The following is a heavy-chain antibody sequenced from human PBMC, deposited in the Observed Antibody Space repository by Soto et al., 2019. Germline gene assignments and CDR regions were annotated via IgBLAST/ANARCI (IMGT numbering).Heavy chain of an antibody. CDR1: GCTFSSYA. V-gene: IGHV1-69*13. Sequence: ASVKVSCKASGCTFSSYAISWVRQAPGQGLEWMGGIIPIFGTANYAQKFQGRVTITADESTSTAYMELSSLRSEDTAVYYCARDLYDSLWGSYRYYFEYWGQGTLVSLSS. CDR3: ARDLYDSLWGSYRYYFEY. D-gene: IGHD3-16*02. J-gene: IGHJ4*02. CDR2: IIPIFGTA.